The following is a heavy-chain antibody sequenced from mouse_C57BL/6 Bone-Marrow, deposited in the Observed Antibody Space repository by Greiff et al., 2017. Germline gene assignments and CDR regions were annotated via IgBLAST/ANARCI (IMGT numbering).Heavy chain of an antibody. V-gene: IGHV1-81*01. J-gene: IGHJ2*01. CDR2: IYPRSGNT. CDR3: ARRYGFLYYFDY. D-gene: IGHD2-10*02. CDR1: GYTFTSYG. Sequence: QVQLQQSGAELARPGASVKLSCKASGYTFTSYGISWVKQRTGQGLEWIGEIYPRSGNTYYNEKFKGKATLTADKSSSTAYMELRSLTSEDSAVYFCARRYGFLYYFDYWGQGTTLTVSS.